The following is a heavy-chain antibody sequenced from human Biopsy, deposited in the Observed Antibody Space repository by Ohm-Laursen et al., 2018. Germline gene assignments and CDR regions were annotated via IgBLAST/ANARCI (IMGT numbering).Heavy chain of an antibody. V-gene: IGHV1-18*01. J-gene: IGHJ4*02. CDR3: ARDYYPYVDYLKDVPLCDS. CDR2: INTYSGNA. D-gene: IGHD4-17*01. Sequence: ASVKVSCKASGYTFTTYGISWVRQAPGQGLEWMGWINTYSGNANYGKKFHDRVIMTSDTSTSTAYSEHRSLRSDDTAVYYCARDYYPYVDYLKDVPLCDSWGQGTLVTVSS. CDR1: GYTFTTYG.